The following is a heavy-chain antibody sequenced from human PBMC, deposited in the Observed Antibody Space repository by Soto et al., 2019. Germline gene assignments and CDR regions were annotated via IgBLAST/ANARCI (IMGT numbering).Heavy chain of an antibody. CDR3: EKGRYSRSDYGLDF. D-gene: IGHD3-16*02. CDR2: ITGSGDST. CDR1: GITFSSYA. J-gene: IGHJ6*02. Sequence: EVQLLESGGDLVQPGGSLRLSCAVSGITFSSYAMNRVRQTPGKGLGWVSVITGSGDSTYYADSVKGRFTISRDNSKNTRYLHMNSQTAEDTAVYYCEKGRYSRSDYGLDFWGQGTTVTVSS. V-gene: IGHV3-23*01.